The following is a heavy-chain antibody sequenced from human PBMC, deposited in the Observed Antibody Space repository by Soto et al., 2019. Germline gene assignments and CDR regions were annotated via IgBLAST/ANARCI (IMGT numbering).Heavy chain of an antibody. CDR1: GFTFSNYD. J-gene: IGHJ1*01. CDR2: ISTTSSSK. CDR3: ARGEFCGGACYRGESFRH. Sequence: EVQLVESGGGLVQPGGSLRLSCAASGFTFSNYDMDWVRQAPGKGLEWVSYISTTSSSKYYADSVKGRFTIARDNARNSLYLQIDSLSDEDTAVYYCARGEFCGGACYRGESFRHWCQGTLVTVSS. D-gene: IGHD2-21*02. V-gene: IGHV3-48*02.